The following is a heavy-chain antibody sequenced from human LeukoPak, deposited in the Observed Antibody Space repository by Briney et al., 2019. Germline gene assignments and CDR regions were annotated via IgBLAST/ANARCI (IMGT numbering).Heavy chain of an antibody. Sequence: GASVKVSCKASGYTFTSYYMHWVRQAPGQGLEWMGIINPSGGSTSYAQKFQGRVTMTRDTSTSTVYMELSSLRSEDTAVYYCARDGPPSAAAYAQINFDYWGQGTLVTVSS. J-gene: IGHJ4*02. V-gene: IGHV1-46*01. D-gene: IGHD2-15*01. CDR3: ARDGPPSAAAYAQINFDY. CDR2: INPSGGST. CDR1: GYTFTSYY.